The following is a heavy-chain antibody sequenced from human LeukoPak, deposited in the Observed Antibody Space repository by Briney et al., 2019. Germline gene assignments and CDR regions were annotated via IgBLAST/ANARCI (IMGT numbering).Heavy chain of an antibody. V-gene: IGHV4-39*01. CDR1: GASTNNSPYY. J-gene: IGHJ4*02. CDR3: ARNDRGRPADY. Sequence: PSETLSLTCTLSGASTNNSPYYWAWIRQPPGKELEWIVSMHYSGATYYNPSLKSRVTISIDTSKTQFSLRLTCETAADTAVFYCARNDRGRPADYWGQGTLVTVSS. CDR2: MHYSGAT. D-gene: IGHD1-26*01.